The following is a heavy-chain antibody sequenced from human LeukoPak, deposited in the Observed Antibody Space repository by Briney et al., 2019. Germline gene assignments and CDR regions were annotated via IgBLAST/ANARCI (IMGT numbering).Heavy chain of an antibody. CDR1: GYTFTSYG. D-gene: IGHD3-22*01. J-gene: IGHJ4*02. CDR2: IIPVFGTT. CDR3: ARCSPGDSSNFYAVLQY. Sequence: SVKVSCKASGYTFTSYGISWVRLTPGQGLEWLGGIIPVFGTTTYAQKFQAKVTMTADKSTNTAYLEISSLTSDDTAVYYCARCSPGDSSNFYAVLQYWGQGTQVTVST. V-gene: IGHV1-69*06.